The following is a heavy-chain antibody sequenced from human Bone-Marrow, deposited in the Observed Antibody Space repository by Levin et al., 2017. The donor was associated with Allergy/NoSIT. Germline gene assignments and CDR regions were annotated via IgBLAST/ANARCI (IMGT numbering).Heavy chain of an antibody. V-gene: IGHV4-4*02. Sequence: GSLRLSCDVSGVSIDTYNWWTWVRQPPGKGLQWIGDINQRGTATYNSSLRSRVVMSVDKSRNQFSLMVNSVTAADTAVYYCARINQASGFKNWFDPWGPGILVAVS. J-gene: IGHJ5*02. CDR2: INQRGTA. CDR1: GVSIDTYNW. D-gene: IGHD6-25*01. CDR3: ARINQASGFKNWFDP.